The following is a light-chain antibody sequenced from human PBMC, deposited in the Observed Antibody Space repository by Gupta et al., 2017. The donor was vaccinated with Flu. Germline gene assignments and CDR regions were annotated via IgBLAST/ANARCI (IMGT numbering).Light chain of an antibody. CDR1: SCNIVGGFD. V-gene: IGLV1-40*01. Sequence: TTCTGGSCNIVGGFDGHWYHHLTGEAPKLLIVDNTNRPAAVPDRFSAAKSGTSASLGITGRQTEEEADYYYQSSESGINSGVFGGGTKLTVL. CDR2: DNT. CDR3: QSSESGINSGV. J-gene: IGLJ3*02.